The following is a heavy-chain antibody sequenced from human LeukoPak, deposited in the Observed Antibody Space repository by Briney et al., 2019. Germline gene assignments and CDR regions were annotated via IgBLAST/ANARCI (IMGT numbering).Heavy chain of an antibody. CDR3: AKELDTMFFDY. D-gene: IGHD3-10*02. Sequence: GGSLRLSCATSGFNFNRYTIHWVRQAPGKGLKWVSLAGWAGGTTFYSDSVRGRFTISRDSGRKSVYLQMNSLTTDDTAFYFCAKELDTMFFDYWGQGALVTVSS. J-gene: IGHJ4*02. CDR1: GFNFNRYT. CDR2: AGWAGGTT. V-gene: IGHV3-43*01.